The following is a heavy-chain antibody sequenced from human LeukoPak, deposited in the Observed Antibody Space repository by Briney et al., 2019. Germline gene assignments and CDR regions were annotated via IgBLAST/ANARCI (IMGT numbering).Heavy chain of an antibody. J-gene: IGHJ6*04. CDR3: AKDIAPRTLLWFGEPATGMDV. D-gene: IGHD3-10*01. CDR2: ISWGGGST. CDR1: GFTFDDYA. V-gene: IGHV3-43D*04. Sequence: PGGSLRLSCAASGFTFDDYAMHWVRQAPGKGLEWVSLISWGGGSTYYADSVKGRFTISRDNSKNSLYLQMNSLRAEDTALYYCAKDIAPRTLLWFGEPATGMDVWGKGTTVTVSS.